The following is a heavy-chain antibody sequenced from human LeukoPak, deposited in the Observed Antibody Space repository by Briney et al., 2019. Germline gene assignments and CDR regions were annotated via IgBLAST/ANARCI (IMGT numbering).Heavy chain of an antibody. CDR1: GYTFTSYG. J-gene: IGHJ6*03. D-gene: IGHD2-2*01. CDR2: ISAYNGNT. Sequence: ASVKVSCKASGYTFTSYGISWVRQAPGQGLEWMGWISAYNGNTNYAQKLQGRVTMTTDTSTSTAYMELRSLRSDDTAVYYCARVDSTHYYYYMDVWGKGTTVTVSS. V-gene: IGHV1-18*01. CDR3: ARVDSTHYYYYMDV.